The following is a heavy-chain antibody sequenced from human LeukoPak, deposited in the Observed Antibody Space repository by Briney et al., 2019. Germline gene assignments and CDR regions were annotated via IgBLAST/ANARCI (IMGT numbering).Heavy chain of an antibody. CDR2: IRNKANSYTT. J-gene: IGHJ3*02. CDR3: ATSPPSGIVVSDM. Sequence: PGGSLRLSCAASGVTFSDHYMEWVRQAPGKGLEWVGRIRNKANSYTTEYAASVKGRFTISRDDSKNSLYLQMNSLKIEDTAVYYCATSPPSGIVVSDMWGQGTMVTISS. CDR1: GVTFSDHY. D-gene: IGHD1-26*01. V-gene: IGHV3-72*01.